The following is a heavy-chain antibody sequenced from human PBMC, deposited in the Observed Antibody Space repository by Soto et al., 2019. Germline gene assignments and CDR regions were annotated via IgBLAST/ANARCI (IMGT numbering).Heavy chain of an antibody. J-gene: IGHJ6*02. CDR2: ISGSDGRT. CDR1: GFTFSNYA. D-gene: IGHD4-17*01. V-gene: IGHV3-23*01. CDR3: ARDQDDYGDSVLGDSYYYHSYGLDV. Sequence: QLLESGGGLVPPGGSLRFSCAASGFTFSNYAMSWVRQAPGKGLEWVAGISGSDGRTFHADPVKGRFTISRDNSRNTLYLQMSRLRAQDTAVYYCARDQDDYGDSVLGDSYYYHSYGLDVWGQGTTVTVSS.